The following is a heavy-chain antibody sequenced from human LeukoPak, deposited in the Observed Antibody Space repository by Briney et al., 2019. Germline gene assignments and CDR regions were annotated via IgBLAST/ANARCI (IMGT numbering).Heavy chain of an antibody. CDR2: ISAYNGNT. CDR1: GYAFTSYG. J-gene: IGHJ4*02. CDR3: ARYSSGWYEDYFYY. D-gene: IGHD6-19*01. V-gene: IGHV1-18*01. Sequence: ASVKVSCKASGYAFTSYGISWVRQAPGQGLEWMGWISAYNGNTNYAQKLQGRVTMTTDTSTSTAYMELRSLRSDDTAVYYCARYSSGWYEDYFYYWGQGTLVTVSS.